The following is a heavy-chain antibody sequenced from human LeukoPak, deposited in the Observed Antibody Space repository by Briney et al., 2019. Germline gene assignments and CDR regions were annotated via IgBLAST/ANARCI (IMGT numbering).Heavy chain of an antibody. CDR2: MNPKSGNT. CDR3: ARGRSFWFDP. V-gene: IGHV1-8*01. Sequence: GASVNVSYTPSEYTFFNYDINWVRQATGQGLKWMGWMNPKSGNTGYAQKFKGRVTMTSNTSISTAYMDLSSLTSEDTAVYYCARGRSFWFDPWGQGTLVTVSS. J-gene: IGHJ5*01. D-gene: IGHD3-10*01. CDR1: EYTFFNYD.